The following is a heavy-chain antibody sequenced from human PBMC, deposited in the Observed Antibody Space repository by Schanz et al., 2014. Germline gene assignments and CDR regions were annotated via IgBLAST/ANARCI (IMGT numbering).Heavy chain of an antibody. V-gene: IGHV3-30*03. CDR1: GFIFGSSV. J-gene: IGHJ4*02. CDR3: ARKVVATIGGYYDN. Sequence: VHLLESGGGLVQPGGSLRLSCAASGFIFGSSVMAWVRQAPGKGLEWVALVSSDENNDYYTDSVKGRFTMSRDNAKNSVFLQMNSLRAEDTAVYYCARKVVATIGGYYDNWGQGTLVIVSS. CDR2: VSSDENND. D-gene: IGHD5-12*01.